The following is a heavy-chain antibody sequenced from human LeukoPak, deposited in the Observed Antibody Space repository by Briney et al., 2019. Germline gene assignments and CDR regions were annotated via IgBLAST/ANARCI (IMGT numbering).Heavy chain of an antibody. V-gene: IGHV3-21*01. D-gene: IGHD3-22*01. Sequence: GGSLRLSCAASGFTFSSYHMSWVRQAPGKGLEWVSSISTTSSCIYYADSVKGRFTISRDNAKNSLYLQMNSLRAEDTAVYYCARAIGVIPAAFDYWGQGTLVTVSS. CDR2: ISTTSSCI. CDR3: ARAIGVIPAAFDY. J-gene: IGHJ4*02. CDR1: GFTFSSYH.